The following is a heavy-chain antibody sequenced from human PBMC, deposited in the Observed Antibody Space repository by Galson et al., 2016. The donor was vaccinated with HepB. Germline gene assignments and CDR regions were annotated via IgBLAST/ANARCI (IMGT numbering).Heavy chain of an antibody. CDR3: ERWKAKGESNWLDP. CDR1: GFTFSSYA. V-gene: IGHV3-23*01. D-gene: IGHD1-1*01. CDR2: VSTDGGAT. Sequence: SLRLSCAASGFTFSSYAMSWVRQAPGKGLEWVSGVSTDGGATYSADSVKGRFTIPRDNSKNTLYLQMNTLRAEETAIYYCERWKAKGESNWLDPWGQGTLVTVSS. J-gene: IGHJ5*02.